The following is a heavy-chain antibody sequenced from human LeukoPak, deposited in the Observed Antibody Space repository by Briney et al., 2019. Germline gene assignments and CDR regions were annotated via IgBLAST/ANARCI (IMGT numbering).Heavy chain of an antibody. V-gene: IGHV3-21*01. D-gene: IGHD5/OR15-5a*01. CDR1: GFTFSSYS. CDR3: GKGPGYSVYDNLPHH. Sequence: GGSLRLSCAASGFTFSSYSMNWVRQAPGKGLEWVSSISSSSSYIYYADSVKGRFTISRDNAKNSLYLQMDSLRADDTAVYYCGKGPGYSVYDNLPHHWGQGTLVTVSS. J-gene: IGHJ5*02. CDR2: ISSSSSYI.